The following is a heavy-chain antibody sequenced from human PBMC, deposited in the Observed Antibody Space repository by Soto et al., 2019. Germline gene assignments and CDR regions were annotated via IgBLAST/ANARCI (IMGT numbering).Heavy chain of an antibody. Sequence: GGSLRLSCAASGFTFRTYNMNWVRQAPWKGLEWVSYISSSTGTIYYADSVKGRFTISRDNAKNSLYLQMNSLRAEDTAVYYCARVYGIAVAGTLDFWGQGTLVTVSS. CDR1: GFTFRTYN. J-gene: IGHJ4*02. V-gene: IGHV3-48*01. CDR2: ISSSTGTI. CDR3: ARVYGIAVAGTLDF. D-gene: IGHD6-19*01.